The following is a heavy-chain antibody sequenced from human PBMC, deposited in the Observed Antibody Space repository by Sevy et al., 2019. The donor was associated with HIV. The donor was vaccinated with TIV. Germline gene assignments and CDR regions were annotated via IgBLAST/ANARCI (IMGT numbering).Heavy chain of an antibody. J-gene: IGHJ3*02. CDR1: GGTFSSYA. V-gene: IGHV1-69*06. D-gene: IGHD6-19*01. CDR2: IIPIFGTA. CDR3: ARGRPYSSGQHAFDI. Sequence: ASVKVSCKASGGTFSSYAISWVRQAPGQGLEWMGGIIPIFGTANYAQKFQGRVTITADKSTSTTYMELSSLRSEDTAVYYCARGRPYSSGQHAFDIWGQGTMVTVSS.